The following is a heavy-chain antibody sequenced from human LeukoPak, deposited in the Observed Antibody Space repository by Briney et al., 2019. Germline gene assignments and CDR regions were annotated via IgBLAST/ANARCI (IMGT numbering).Heavy chain of an antibody. Sequence: GESLKISCKGSGYSFTSYWIAWVRQMPGKGLEWMGIIYPGDSDTRYSPSFQGQVTISADKSISTAYLQWSSLKASDTAMYYCARQGRDIVGATTIDYWGQGTLVTVSS. CDR3: ARQGRDIVGATTIDY. CDR2: IYPGDSDT. V-gene: IGHV5-51*01. D-gene: IGHD1-26*01. J-gene: IGHJ4*02. CDR1: GYSFTSYW.